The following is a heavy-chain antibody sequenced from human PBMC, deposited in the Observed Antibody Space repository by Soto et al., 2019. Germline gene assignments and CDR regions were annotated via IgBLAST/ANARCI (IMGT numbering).Heavy chain of an antibody. Sequence: EVQLVESGGGLVQPGGSLRLSCTVSGFTFGDYWMTWVRQAPGKGLAWVANMNQDGSEKYYVDSVQGRFAISRDNAKNSLYLQMHSLSAEDTAVYYCASQRVSYAMDVWSQGTTVTVSS. V-gene: IGHV3-7*05. CDR1: GFTFGDYW. D-gene: IGHD1-1*01. CDR3: ASQRVSYAMDV. CDR2: MNQDGSEK. J-gene: IGHJ6*02.